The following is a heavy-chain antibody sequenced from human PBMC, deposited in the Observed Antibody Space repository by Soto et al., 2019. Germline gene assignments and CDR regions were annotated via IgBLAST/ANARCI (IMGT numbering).Heavy chain of an antibody. V-gene: IGHV3-7*01. CDR2: IKQDESEK. J-gene: IGHJ4*02. CDR3: ARGGRPGGPFDD. D-gene: IGHD1-26*01. CDR1: GFTFSTYW. Sequence: PGRSPSLSCAASGFTFSTYWMNWVRQAPGKGLEWVANIKQDESEKYYVDSVKGRFTISRDNAKNSLYLQMKSLRAEDTAVYYCARGGRPGGPFDDWGQGTLVTVSS.